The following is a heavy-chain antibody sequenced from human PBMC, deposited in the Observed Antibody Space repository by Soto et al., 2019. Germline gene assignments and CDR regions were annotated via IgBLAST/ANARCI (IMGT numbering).Heavy chain of an antibody. J-gene: IGHJ6*02. CDR2: INPNSGGT. D-gene: IGHD3-10*01. V-gene: IGHV1-2*04. Sequence: QVQLVQSGAEVKKPGASVKVSCKASGYTFTGYYMHWVRQAPGQGLERMGWINPNSGGTNYAQKFQGWVTMTRDTSISTAYMELSRLRSDDTAVYYCARSRLWSPYYYGMDVWGQGTTVTVSS. CDR1: GYTFTGYY. CDR3: ARSRLWSPYYYGMDV.